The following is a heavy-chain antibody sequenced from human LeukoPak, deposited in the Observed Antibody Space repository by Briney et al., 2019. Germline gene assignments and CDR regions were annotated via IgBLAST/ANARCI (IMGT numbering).Heavy chain of an antibody. CDR2: IRYDVSNK. Sequence: PRGSLRLSCAASGFTFSSYGIDWVRQAPGKWLGWVAFIRYDVSNKYYADSVKGRFTISRDNSKNTLYLQMNSLRAEDTAVYYCAKDFALLGYCSGGTCHAGDFWGQGTLVTVSS. CDR1: GFTFSSYG. V-gene: IGHV3-30*02. D-gene: IGHD2-15*01. J-gene: IGHJ4*02. CDR3: AKDFALLGYCSGGTCHAGDF.